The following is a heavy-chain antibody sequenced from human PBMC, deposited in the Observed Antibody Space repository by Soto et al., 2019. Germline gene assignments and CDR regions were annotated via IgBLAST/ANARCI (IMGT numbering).Heavy chain of an antibody. V-gene: IGHV3-30*18. CDR3: ANDYYDILTGPSRFHYYYGMDV. CDR2: ISYDGSNK. CDR1: GFTVSSKY. D-gene: IGHD3-9*01. J-gene: IGHJ6*02. Sequence: PGGSLRLSCAASGFTVSSKYMSWVRQAPGKGLEWVAVISYDGSNKYYADSVKGRFTISRDNSKNTLYLQMNSLRAEDTAVYYCANDYYDILTGPSRFHYYYGMDVWGQGTTVTVSS.